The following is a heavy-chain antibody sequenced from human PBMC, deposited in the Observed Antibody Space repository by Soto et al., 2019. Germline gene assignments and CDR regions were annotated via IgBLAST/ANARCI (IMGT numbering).Heavy chain of an antibody. J-gene: IGHJ5*02. CDR1: GFNVGITG. Sequence: QVQLVESGGGVVQPWRSLTLSCAGSGFNVGITGMHWVRQAPGKGLEWVAMISHDEIQMHYIESVKGRFTVSRDKSKNTLYLQMNGLRPEDTALYYCAKNWGSSGWFKWCDPWGQGVEVTVSS. V-gene: IGHV3-30*18. CDR2: ISHDEIQM. D-gene: IGHD6-19*01. CDR3: AKNWGSSGWFKWCDP.